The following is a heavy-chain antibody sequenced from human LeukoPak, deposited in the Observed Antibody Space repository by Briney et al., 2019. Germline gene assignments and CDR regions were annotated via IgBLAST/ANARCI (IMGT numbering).Heavy chain of an antibody. D-gene: IGHD3-10*01. CDR3: ARDTQHYYGSRHAFDI. J-gene: IGHJ3*02. V-gene: IGHV4-34*01. CDR1: GGSFSGYY. CDR2: INHSGST. Sequence: SETLSLTCAVYGGSFSGYYWSWIRQPPGKVLEWVGEINHSGSTNYNPSLKSRVTISVDTSKNQFSLKLSSVTAADTAVYYCARDTQHYYGSRHAFDIWGQGTMVTVSS.